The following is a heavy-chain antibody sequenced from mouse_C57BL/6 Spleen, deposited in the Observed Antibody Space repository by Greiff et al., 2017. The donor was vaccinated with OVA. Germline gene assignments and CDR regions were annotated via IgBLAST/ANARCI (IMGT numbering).Heavy chain of an antibody. CDR2: ISSGGSYT. CDR3: ARHKEAMDY. CDR1: GFTFSSYG. Sequence: VKLVESGGDLVKPGGSLKLSCAASGFTFSSYGMSWVRQTPDKRLEWVATISSGGSYTYYPDSVKGRFTISRDNAKNTLYLQMSSLKSEDTAMYYCARHKEAMDYWGQGTSVTVSS. J-gene: IGHJ4*01. V-gene: IGHV5-6*01.